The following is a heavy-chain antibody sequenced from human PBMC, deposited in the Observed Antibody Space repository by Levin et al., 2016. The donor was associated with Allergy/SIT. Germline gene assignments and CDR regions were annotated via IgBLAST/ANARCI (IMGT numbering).Heavy chain of an antibody. Sequence: SETLSLTCAVYGGSFSGYYWSWIRQPPGKGLEWIGEINHSGSTNYNPSLKSRVTISVDTSKNQFSLKLSSVTAADTAVYYCARGGGYDFWSGYNRNWFDPWGQGTLVTVSS. CDR2: INHSGST. J-gene: IGHJ5*02. V-gene: IGHV4-34*01. CDR3: ARGGGYDFWSGYNRNWFDP. CDR1: GGSFSGYY. D-gene: IGHD3-3*01.